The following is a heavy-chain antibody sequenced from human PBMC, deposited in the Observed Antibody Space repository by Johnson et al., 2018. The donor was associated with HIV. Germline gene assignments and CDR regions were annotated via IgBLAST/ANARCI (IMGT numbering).Heavy chain of an antibody. CDR1: GFTFSSYG. J-gene: IGHJ3*02. CDR3: AKDRRELPSPFDI. CDR2: IRYDGSNK. V-gene: IGHV3-30*02. D-gene: IGHD1-7*01. Sequence: QVPLVESGGGVVQPGGSLRLSCAASGFTFSSYGMHWVRQAPGKGLEWVAFIRYDGSNKYYADSVKGRFTISRDNSKNTLYLQMNSLRADDTAVYYCAKDRRELPSPFDIWGQGTMVTVSS.